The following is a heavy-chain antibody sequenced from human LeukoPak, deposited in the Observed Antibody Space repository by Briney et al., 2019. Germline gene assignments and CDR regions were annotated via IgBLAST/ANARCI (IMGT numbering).Heavy chain of an antibody. J-gene: IGHJ5*02. D-gene: IGHD2-2*01. V-gene: IGHV3-30*07. CDR1: GFTFSSYD. CDR2: ISYDGSNK. CDR3: AIGYHLLHGWFDT. Sequence: PGGSLRLSCAASGFTFSSYDMHWIRQAPGKGLEWVSVISYDGSNKYYADSVKGRFTISRDNSKNTLYLQMNSLRAEDTAVYYCAIGYHLLHGWFDTCGQRALVTVSS.